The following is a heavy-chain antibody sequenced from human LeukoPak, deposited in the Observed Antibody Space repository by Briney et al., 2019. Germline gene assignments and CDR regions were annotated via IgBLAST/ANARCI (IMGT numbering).Heavy chain of an antibody. Sequence: ASVKVSCKVSGYTLTEFSMHWVRQAPGKGLEWMGGFDPEDGETIYAQKFQGRVTMTEDTSTDTAYMELSSLRSGDTAVYYCATLEGELLGVRAFDIWGQGTIVTVSS. D-gene: IGHD1-26*01. CDR2: FDPEDGET. J-gene: IGHJ3*02. CDR1: GYTLTEFS. CDR3: ATLEGELLGVRAFDI. V-gene: IGHV1-24*01.